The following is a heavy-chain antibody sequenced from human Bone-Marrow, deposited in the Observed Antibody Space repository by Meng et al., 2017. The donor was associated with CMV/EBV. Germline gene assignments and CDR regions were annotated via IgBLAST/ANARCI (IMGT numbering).Heavy chain of an antibody. D-gene: IGHD2-2*01. CDR3: AHRREYCSSTSCYPTCFDY. Sequence: SGPTLVKPTQTLTLICTFSGLSLSTSGVGVGRIRQPPGKALEWLALIYWNDDKRYSPSLKSRLTITKDTSKNQVVLTMTNMDPVDTATYYCAHRREYCSSTSCYPTCFDYWGQGTLVTVSS. J-gene: IGHJ4*02. V-gene: IGHV2-5*01. CDR1: GLSLSTSGVG. CDR2: IYWNDDK.